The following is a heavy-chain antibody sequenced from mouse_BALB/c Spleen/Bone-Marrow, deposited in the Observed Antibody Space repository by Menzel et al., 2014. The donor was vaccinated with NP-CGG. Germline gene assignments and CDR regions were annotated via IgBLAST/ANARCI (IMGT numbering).Heavy chain of an antibody. CDR3: ARNGLAWSAY. CDR1: GFTFTDYY. Sequence: EVQVVESGGGLVQPGGSLRLSCATSGFTFTDYYMSWVRQPPGKALEWLGFIRNKANGYTTEYNASVRGRFTISRDNSQSILYLQMNTLRAEDSATYYCARNGLAWSAYWGQGTLVTVSA. CDR2: IRNKANGYTT. J-gene: IGHJ3*01. D-gene: IGHD4-1*01. V-gene: IGHV7-3*02.